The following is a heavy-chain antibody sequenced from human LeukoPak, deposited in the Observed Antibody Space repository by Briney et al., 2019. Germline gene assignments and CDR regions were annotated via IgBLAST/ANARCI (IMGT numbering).Heavy chain of an antibody. Sequence: GGSLRLSCAASGFTFSSYWMHWVRQAPGKGLEWVSAISGSGGSTYYADSVKGRFTISRDNSKNTLYLQMNSLRAEDTAVYYCAKECSSTSCYYFDYWGQGTLVTVSS. CDR1: GFTFSSYW. V-gene: IGHV3-23*01. CDR3: AKECSSTSCYYFDY. D-gene: IGHD2-2*01. CDR2: ISGSGGST. J-gene: IGHJ4*02.